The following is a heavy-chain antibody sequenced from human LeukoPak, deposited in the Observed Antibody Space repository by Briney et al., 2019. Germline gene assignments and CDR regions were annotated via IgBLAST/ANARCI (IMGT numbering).Heavy chain of an antibody. CDR3: LAAAHLYYMDV. J-gene: IGHJ6*03. V-gene: IGHV1-18*01. Sequence: ASVKVSCKASGGTFSSYAISWVRQAPGQGLEWMGWISAYNGNTNYAQKLQGRVTMTTDTSTSTAYMELRSLRSDDTAVYYCLAAAHLYYMDVWGKGTTVTISS. CDR1: GGTFSSYA. CDR2: ISAYNGNT. D-gene: IGHD6-13*01.